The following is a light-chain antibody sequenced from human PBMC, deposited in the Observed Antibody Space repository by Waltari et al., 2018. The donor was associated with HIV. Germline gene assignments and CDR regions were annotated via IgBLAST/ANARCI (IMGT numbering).Light chain of an antibody. CDR3: SSYAGTNRL. V-gene: IGLV2-8*01. J-gene: IGLJ2*01. Sequence: QSALTQPPSASGSPGQSVPISCTGISSDVGGSQYVSWYQHHPGKAPKLMISADNRRPSGVPDRFAGSKSGNTASLTVSGLQADDAADYYCSSYAGTNRLFGGGTKLTVL. CDR1: SSDVGGSQY. CDR2: ADN.